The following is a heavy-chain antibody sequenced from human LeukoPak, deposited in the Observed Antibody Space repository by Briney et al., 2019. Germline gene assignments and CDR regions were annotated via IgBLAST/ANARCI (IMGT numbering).Heavy chain of an antibody. CDR2: ISPTGSTT. D-gene: IGHD3-10*01. CDR3: AREGYYGSGSPPSLYFDY. V-gene: IGHV3-74*01. CDR1: GFSFSGHW. J-gene: IGHJ4*02. Sequence: GGSLRLSCTASGFSFSGHWMHWARQLPGKGLVWVSRISPTGSTTSYADSVKGRFTISRDNSRSTLYLQMNSLRPEDTAIYYCAREGYYGSGSPPSLYFDYWGQGTLVTVSS.